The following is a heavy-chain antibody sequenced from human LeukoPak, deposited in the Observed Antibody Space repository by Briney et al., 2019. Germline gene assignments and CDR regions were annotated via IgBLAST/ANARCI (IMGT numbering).Heavy chain of an antibody. CDR2: ISVYNDNT. CDR3: ARDRRVRGYYDTSGYSCDY. D-gene: IGHD3-22*01. V-gene: IGHV1-18*01. J-gene: IGHJ4*02. CDR1: GYTFTGYG. Sequence: ASVKGSYKASGYTFTGYGITWVRQAPGQGLEWMGWISVYNDNTNYAQKFQGRVTMTPDTYTGTAYMELTSLRSDDTAVYYCARDRRVRGYYDTSGYSCDYWGQGTLVTVSS.